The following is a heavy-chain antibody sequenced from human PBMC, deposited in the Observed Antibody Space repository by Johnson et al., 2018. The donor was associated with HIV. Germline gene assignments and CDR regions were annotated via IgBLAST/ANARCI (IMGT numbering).Heavy chain of an antibody. D-gene: IGHD6-6*01. J-gene: IGHJ3*02. CDR3: ARESELLSSSDAFDI. CDR2: IYSGGST. CDR1: GFTFDDYG. V-gene: IGHV3-NL1*01. Sequence: QLVESGGGVVRPGGSLRLSCAASGFTFDDYGMHWVRQAPGKGLEWVSVIYSGGSTYYADSVKGRFTISRDNSKNTLYLQMNSLRAEDTAVYYCARESELLSSSDAFDIWGQGTMVTVSS.